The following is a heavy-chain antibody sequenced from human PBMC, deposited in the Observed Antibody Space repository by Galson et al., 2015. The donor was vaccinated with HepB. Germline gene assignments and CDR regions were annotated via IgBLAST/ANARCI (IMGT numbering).Heavy chain of an antibody. CDR1: GGSFSGYY. V-gene: IGHV4-34*01. Sequence: LSLTCAVYGGSFSGYYWSWIRQPPGKGLEWIGEISHSGSTNYNPSLKSRVTISVDPSKNQFSLKLSSVTAADTAVYYCARTSRLYCSGGRCFPGRNGPKLHNWFDPWGQGTLVIVSS. J-gene: IGHJ5*02. D-gene: IGHD2-15*01. CDR2: ISHSGST. CDR3: ARTSRLYCSGGRCFPGRNGPKLHNWFDP.